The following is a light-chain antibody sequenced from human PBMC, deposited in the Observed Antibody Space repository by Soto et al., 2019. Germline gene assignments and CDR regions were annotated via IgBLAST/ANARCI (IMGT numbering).Light chain of an antibody. CDR2: EVT. V-gene: IGLV2-8*01. CDR1: SSDVGDYNY. Sequence: QSALTQPPSASGSPGQSVTISCTGTSSDVGDYNYVSWYQQHPGKAPKLMIFEVTKRPSGVPDRFFGSKSGNTASLTVSGLQADDEAHYYCSSYAGSSSVXFGGGXQLTVL. J-gene: IGLJ2*01. CDR3: SSYAGSSSVX.